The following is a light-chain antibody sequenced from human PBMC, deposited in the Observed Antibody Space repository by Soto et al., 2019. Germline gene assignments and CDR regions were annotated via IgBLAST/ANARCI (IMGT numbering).Light chain of an antibody. Sequence: SYELTQPPSVSVSPGQTANITCSGDKLGDKYACWYQQKPGQSPVLVIYQDNKRPSGIPERFSGSNSGNTATLTISGTQAMDEGDYYCQAWDSSTSVVFGGGTKVTVL. J-gene: IGLJ2*01. CDR2: QDN. CDR3: QAWDSSTSVV. CDR1: KLGDKY. V-gene: IGLV3-1*01.